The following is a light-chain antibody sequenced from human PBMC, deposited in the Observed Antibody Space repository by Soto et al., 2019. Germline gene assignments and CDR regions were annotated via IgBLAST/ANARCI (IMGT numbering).Light chain of an antibody. J-gene: IGKJ4*01. Sequence: EIVVTQSPGTLSLSPGERATLSCRASQSVGNNYLAWYQQKPGQAPRFLIYDASSRATGIPDRFSGSGSGTDFTLTVSRLEPEDLAVYYCQQYGSTPLTFGGATKV. V-gene: IGKV3-20*01. CDR1: QSVGNNY. CDR2: DAS. CDR3: QQYGSTPLT.